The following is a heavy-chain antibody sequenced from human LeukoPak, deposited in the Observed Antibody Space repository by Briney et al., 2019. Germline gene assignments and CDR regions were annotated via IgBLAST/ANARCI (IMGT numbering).Heavy chain of an antibody. D-gene: IGHD2-21*02. CDR3: ARNCGGDCSHSGALKYFDY. CDR1: GGSFSGYY. V-gene: IGHV4-34*01. J-gene: IGHJ4*02. CDR2: INHSGST. Sequence: PSETLSLTCAVYGGSFSGYYWSWIRQPPGKGLEWIGEINHSGSTNYNPSLKSRVTISVDTSKNQFSLKLSSVTAADTAVYYCARNCGGDCSHSGALKYFDYWGQGTLVTVSS.